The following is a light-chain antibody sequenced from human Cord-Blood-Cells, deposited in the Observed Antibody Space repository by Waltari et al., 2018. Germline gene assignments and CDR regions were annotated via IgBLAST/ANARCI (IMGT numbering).Light chain of an antibody. Sequence: DIVMTESPDSLAVSLGERATIHCKSSQSVLYSSNNKNYLAWYQQKPGQPPKLLIYWASTRESGVPDPFSGSGSGTDFTLTISSLQAEDVAVYYCQQYYITPYTFGQGTKLEIK. V-gene: IGKV4-1*01. CDR2: WAS. CDR1: QSVLYSSNNKNY. J-gene: IGKJ2*01. CDR3: QQYYITPYT.